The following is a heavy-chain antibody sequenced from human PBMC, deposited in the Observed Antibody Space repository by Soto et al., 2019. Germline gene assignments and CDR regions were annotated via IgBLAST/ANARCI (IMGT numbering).Heavy chain of an antibody. CDR2: IVPMFGTA. CDR1: GGTFGNSA. V-gene: IGHV1-69*12. Sequence: QVQLVQSGAEVKKPGSSVNVSCKTSGGTFGNSAVAWVRQAPGQGLEWMGGIVPMFGTANDAQKFQGRLTITADDXPXXAYLQLRRLRCGATAVAYCARDGVPEPAFCRGPLGGGRFGPWCQGTLLTV. D-gene: IGHD2-15*01. CDR3: ARDGVPEPAFCRGPLGGGRFGP. J-gene: IGHJ5*02.